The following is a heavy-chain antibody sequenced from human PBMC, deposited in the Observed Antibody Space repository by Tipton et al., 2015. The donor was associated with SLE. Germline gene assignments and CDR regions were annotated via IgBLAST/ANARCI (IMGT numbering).Heavy chain of an antibody. V-gene: IGHV4-59*08. D-gene: IGHD6-13*01. CDR3: ARGERSSMPDY. Sequence: TLSLTCSVSDDSIRDYYFSWIRQPPGKELEWIGYISYSGSTVYNPSLESQVTISLDTSKNQFSLNLNSVTAADTAVYYCARGERSSMPDYWGQGSLVTVSS. CDR2: ISYSGST. CDR1: DDSIRDYY. J-gene: IGHJ4*02.